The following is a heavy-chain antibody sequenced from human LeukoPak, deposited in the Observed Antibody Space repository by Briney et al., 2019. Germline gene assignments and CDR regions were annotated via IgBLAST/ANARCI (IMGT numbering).Heavy chain of an antibody. V-gene: IGHV3-74*01. CDR1: GFTFSNYW. Sequence: PGGSLRLSCTTSGFTFSNYWMHWVRQAPGKGLVWVSRINTDGRSTNYADSVKGRFTISRDNAKNTLYLQMNSLRAEDTAVYYCAKDVLTFDYSNYGVDYWGQGTLVTVSS. D-gene: IGHD4-11*01. CDR3: AKDVLTFDYSNYGVDY. CDR2: INTDGRST. J-gene: IGHJ4*02.